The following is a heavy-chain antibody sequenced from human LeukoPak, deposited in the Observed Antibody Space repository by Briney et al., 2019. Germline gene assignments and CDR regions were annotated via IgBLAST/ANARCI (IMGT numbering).Heavy chain of an antibody. CDR1: GFTFSSYG. D-gene: IGHD3-22*01. CDR3: AKDQGYYDSSGPLDY. CDR2: ISYDGSNK. J-gene: IGHJ4*02. V-gene: IGHV3-30*18. Sequence: GGSLRLSCAASGFTFSSYGMHWVRQAPGKGLEWVAAISYDGSNKYYADSVKGRFTISRDNSKNTLYLQMNSLRAEDTAVYYCAKDQGYYDSSGPLDYWGQGTLVTVSS.